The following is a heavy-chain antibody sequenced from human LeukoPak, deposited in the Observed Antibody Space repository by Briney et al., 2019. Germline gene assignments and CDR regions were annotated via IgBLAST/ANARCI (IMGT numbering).Heavy chain of an antibody. CDR2: INHSGST. V-gene: IGHV4-34*01. CDR3: AREGQYYYGSGSYSRHRLFDY. Sequence: SETLSLTCAVYGGSFSGYYWSWIRQPPGKGLEWIGEINHSGSTNYNPSLESRVTISVDTSKNQSSLKLSSVTAADTAVYYCAREGQYYYGSGSYSRHRLFDYWGQGTLVTVSS. J-gene: IGHJ4*02. D-gene: IGHD3-10*01. CDR1: GGSFSGYY.